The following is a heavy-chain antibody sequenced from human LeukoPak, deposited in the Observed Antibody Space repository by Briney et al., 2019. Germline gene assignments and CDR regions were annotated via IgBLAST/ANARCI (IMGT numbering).Heavy chain of an antibody. CDR2: INHSGST. J-gene: IGHJ4*02. CDR3: ASFVVAGYYFDY. D-gene: IGHD6-19*01. Sequence: PSETLSLTCAVYGGSFSGYYWSWIRQPPGKGLEWIGEINHSGSTNFNPSLKSRVTISVDTSKNQFSLKLSSVTAADTAVYYCASFVVAGYYFDYWGQGTLVTVSS. V-gene: IGHV4-34*01. CDR1: GGSFSGYY.